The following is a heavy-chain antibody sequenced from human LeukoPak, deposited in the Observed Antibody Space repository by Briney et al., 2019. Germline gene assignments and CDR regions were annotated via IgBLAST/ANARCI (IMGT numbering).Heavy chain of an antibody. CDR3: GRESYSYGPRVEYYMDV. Sequence: SETLSLTCTVCGGSISSHYWSWIRQPPGKGLEWIGYIYYSGSTNYNPSLKSRVTISVDTSKNQFSLKLSSVTAADTAVYYCGRESYSYGPRVEYYMDVWGKGTTVTVSS. V-gene: IGHV4-59*11. CDR1: GGSISSHY. CDR2: IYYSGST. J-gene: IGHJ6*03. D-gene: IGHD5-18*01.